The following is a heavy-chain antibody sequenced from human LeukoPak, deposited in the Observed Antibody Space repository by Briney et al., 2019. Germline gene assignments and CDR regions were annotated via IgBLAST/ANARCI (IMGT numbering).Heavy chain of an antibody. CDR3: ARETVVVVAATENWFDP. D-gene: IGHD2-15*01. CDR1: GYTFTNYY. V-gene: IGHV1-46*01. CDR2: INPSGGGT. J-gene: IGHJ5*02. Sequence: ASVKVSCKASGYTFTNYYMHWVRQAPGQGLEWMGIINPSGGGTSYAQKFQGRLTMTRDTSTTTVYRELSSLRSEDTAMYYCARETVVVVAATENWFDPWGQGTLVTVSS.